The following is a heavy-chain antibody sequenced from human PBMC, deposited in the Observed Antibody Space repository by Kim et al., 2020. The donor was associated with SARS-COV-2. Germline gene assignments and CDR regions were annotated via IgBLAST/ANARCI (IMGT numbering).Heavy chain of an antibody. J-gene: IGHJ4*02. V-gene: IGHV3-30*01. CDR3: ARDRSVETALNDY. D-gene: IGHD5-18*01. Sequence: YADPVKGRFTISRDNSKNTLYLQMNSLKAEDTAVYYCARDRSVETALNDYWGQGTLVTVSS.